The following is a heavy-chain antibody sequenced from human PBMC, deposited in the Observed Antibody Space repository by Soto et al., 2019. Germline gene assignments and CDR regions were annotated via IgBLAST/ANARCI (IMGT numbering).Heavy chain of an antibody. CDR1: GFTFSNAW. D-gene: IGHD4-17*01. CDR3: TTDYGDYGLINY. CDR2: IKSKTDGGKT. Sequence: EVQLVESGGGLVKPGGSLRLSCAASGFTFSNAWMSWVRQAPGKGLEWVGRIKSKTDGGKTDYAAPVKGRFTISRDDSKNTLYLQMNSLKTEDTAVYYCTTDYGDYGLINYWGQGTLVTVSS. V-gene: IGHV3-15*01. J-gene: IGHJ4*02.